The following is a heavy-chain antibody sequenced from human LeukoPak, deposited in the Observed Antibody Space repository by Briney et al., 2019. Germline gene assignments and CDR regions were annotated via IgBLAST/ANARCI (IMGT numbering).Heavy chain of an antibody. V-gene: IGHV4-59*08. J-gene: IGHJ4*02. CDR1: GGSISGYY. D-gene: IGHD2-2*01. CDR2: IYYSGST. CDR3: ARGKTTSYAPDY. Sequence: SETLSLTCTVPGGSISGYYWSWIRQPPGKGLEWIGYIYYSGSTSYNPSLKSRVTISVDTSKNQFSLKLSSVTAADTALYYCARGKTTSYAPDYWGQGTLVTVSS.